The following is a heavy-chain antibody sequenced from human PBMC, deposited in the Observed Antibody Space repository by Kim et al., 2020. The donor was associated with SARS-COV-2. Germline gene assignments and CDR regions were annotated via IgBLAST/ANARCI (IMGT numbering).Heavy chain of an antibody. CDR3: ARESELMGAVFDC. D-gene: IGHD1-26*01. CDR1: GYTFTSYG. J-gene: IGHJ4*02. Sequence: ASVKVSCKASGYTFTSYGSSWVRQDPGQGLEWMGWSSAYNGNTNYAQKLQGRVTMTTDTSTSTAYMELRSLRSDDTAVYYCARESELMGAVFDCWGQGTLVTVSS. CDR2: SSAYNGNT. V-gene: IGHV1-18*01.